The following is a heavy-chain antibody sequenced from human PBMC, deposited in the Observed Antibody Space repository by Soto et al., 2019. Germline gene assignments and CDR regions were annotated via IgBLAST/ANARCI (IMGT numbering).Heavy chain of an antibody. V-gene: IGHV3-30*03. Sequence: QVQLVESGGGVVQPGGSLRLSCAASGFTFSGYGMHWVRQAPGKGLEWVAVISNDGRGTYYADSVKGRFTISRDESKNTLYVQMNSLRAEDTAVYYCARDGCSTTRCYSGYYYGMDVWGQGTTVTVSS. J-gene: IGHJ6*02. CDR1: GFTFSGYG. D-gene: IGHD2-2*01. CDR3: ARDGCSTTRCYSGYYYGMDV. CDR2: ISNDGRGT.